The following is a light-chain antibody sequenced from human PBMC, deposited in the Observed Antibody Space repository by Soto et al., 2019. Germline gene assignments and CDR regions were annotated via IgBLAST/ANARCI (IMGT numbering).Light chain of an antibody. V-gene: IGLV2-14*01. CDR2: DVS. CDR1: SSDVGGYNY. CDR3: SSYTSSIL. J-gene: IGLJ2*01. Sequence: QSVLTQPASVSGSPGQSITISCTGTSSDVGGYNYVSWYQQHPGKAPKLMIYDVSNRPSGVSNRFSGSKSGNTASLTISGLQAEDGADYYCSSYTSSILFGGGTKLTVL.